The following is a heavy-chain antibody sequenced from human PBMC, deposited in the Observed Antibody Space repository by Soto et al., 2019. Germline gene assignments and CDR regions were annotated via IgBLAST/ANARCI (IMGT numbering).Heavy chain of an antibody. D-gene: IGHD4-4*01. J-gene: IGHJ6*02. CDR1: GFAFSSYA. CDR3: ANATDASSYYNTDV. Sequence: GGSLRLSCTASGFAFSSYAMNWVRQAPGKGLEWVSGIVDTGGRTFYADSVKGRFTISRDNAKNTLYLEMNSLRSEDTAIYYCANATDASSYYNTDVWGQGTTVTVSS. V-gene: IGHV3-23*01. CDR2: IVDTGGRT.